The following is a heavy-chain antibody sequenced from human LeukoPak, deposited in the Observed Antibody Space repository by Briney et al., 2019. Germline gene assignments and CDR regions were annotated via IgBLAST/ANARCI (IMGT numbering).Heavy chain of an antibody. CDR3: ARGGTGKYYYDSSGYYYVGEYFQH. CDR2: ISSSSSTI. Sequence: GGSLRLSCAASGFTFSSYSMNWGRQAPGKGREWGSYISSSSSTIYYADSVKGRFTISRDNAKTSLYLQMHSLRAEDTAVYYCARGGTGKYYYDSSGYYYVGEYFQHWGQGTLVTVSS. V-gene: IGHV3-48*01. D-gene: IGHD3-22*01. J-gene: IGHJ1*01. CDR1: GFTFSSYS.